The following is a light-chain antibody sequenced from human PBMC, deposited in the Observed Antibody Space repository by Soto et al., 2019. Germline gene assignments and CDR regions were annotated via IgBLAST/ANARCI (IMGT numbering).Light chain of an antibody. V-gene: IGKV3-15*01. CDR1: QNIRSN. Sequence: EIVMTQSPATLSVSPGERATLSCRASQNIRSNLAWYQQKPGQAPRLLIDGASTRATGIPARFSGSGSGTEFTLTISSMQSEDFAVYYCQQYNNWLWTFGQGTKVEIK. J-gene: IGKJ1*01. CDR3: QQYNNWLWT. CDR2: GAS.